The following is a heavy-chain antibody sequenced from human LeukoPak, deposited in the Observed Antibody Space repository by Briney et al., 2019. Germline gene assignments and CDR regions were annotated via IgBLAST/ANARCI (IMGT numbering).Heavy chain of an antibody. CDR2: IYSGGST. J-gene: IGHJ4*02. V-gene: IGHV3-53*01. CDR3: ARGITMTPFDY. CDR1: GFTVSSNY. D-gene: IGHD3-22*01. Sequence: GGSLRLSCAASGFTVSSNYMSWVRQAPGKVLEWVSVIYSGGSTYYADSVKGRFTISRDNSKNTLYLQMDSLRAEDTAVYYCARGITMTPFDYWGQGTLVTVSS.